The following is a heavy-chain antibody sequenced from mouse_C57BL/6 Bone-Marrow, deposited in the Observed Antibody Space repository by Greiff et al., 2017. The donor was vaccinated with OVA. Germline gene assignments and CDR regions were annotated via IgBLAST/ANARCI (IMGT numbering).Heavy chain of an antibody. D-gene: IGHD1-1*01. CDR3: ARKDYYGSSSFAY. CDR2: INPNNGGT. Sequence: VQLQQSGPELVKPGASVKISCKASGYTFTDYYMNWVKQSHGKSLEWIGDINPNNGGTSYNQKFKGKATLTVDKSSSTAYMELRSLTSEDSAGYYCARKDYYGSSSFAYWGQGTLVTVSA. V-gene: IGHV1-26*01. J-gene: IGHJ3*01. CDR1: GYTFTDYY.